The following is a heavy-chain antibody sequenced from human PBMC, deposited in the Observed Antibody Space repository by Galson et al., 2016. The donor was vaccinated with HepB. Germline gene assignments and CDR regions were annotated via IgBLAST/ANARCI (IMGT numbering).Heavy chain of an antibody. D-gene: IGHD5-18*01. CDR3: ARGEYTYGYFDY. J-gene: IGHJ4*02. V-gene: IGHV4-61*02. Sequence: TLSLTCTVSGGSISSGSSHWNWIRQPAGRGLAWIGRIFTSGNTNYSPSLKSRVTISADTSKNQFSLKLSSVTAADSAVYFCARGEYTYGYFDYWGQGTLVTVSS. CDR1: GGSISSGSSH. CDR2: IFTSGNT.